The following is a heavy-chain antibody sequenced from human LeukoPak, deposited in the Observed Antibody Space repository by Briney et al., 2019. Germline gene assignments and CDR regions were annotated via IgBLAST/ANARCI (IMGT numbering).Heavy chain of an antibody. V-gene: IGHV1-2*04. D-gene: IGHD2-2*01. J-gene: IGHJ4*02. CDR1: GYTFTGYY. Sequence: ASVKVSCKASGYTFTGYYMHWVRQAPGQGLEWMGWINPNSGGTNYAQKFQGWVTMTTDTSISTAYMELSRLRSDDTAVYYCARSPTVVPAAVIFDYWGQGTLVTVSS. CDR3: ARSPTVVPAAVIFDY. CDR2: INPNSGGT.